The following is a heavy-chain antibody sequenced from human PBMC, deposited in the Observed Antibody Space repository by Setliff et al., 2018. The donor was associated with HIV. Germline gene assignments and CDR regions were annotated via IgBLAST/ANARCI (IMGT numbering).Heavy chain of an antibody. CDR1: GGSISSSSYY. CDR2: IHYSGST. CDR3: ASEAWTSYRSSSGYYYYYMGV. Sequence: SETLSLTCTVSGGSISSSSYYWGWIRQPPGKGLEWIGSIHYSGSTYYNPSLKSRVTISVDTSKNQFSLKLSSVTAADTAVYYCASEAWTSYRSSSGYYYYYMGVWGKGTTVTVSS. V-gene: IGHV4-39*07. D-gene: IGHD6-6*01. J-gene: IGHJ6*03.